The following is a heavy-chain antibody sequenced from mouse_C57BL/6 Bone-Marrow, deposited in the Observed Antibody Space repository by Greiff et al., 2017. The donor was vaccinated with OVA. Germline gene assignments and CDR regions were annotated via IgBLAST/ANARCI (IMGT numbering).Heavy chain of an antibody. V-gene: IGHV1-15*01. CDR2: IDPETGGT. CDR1: GYTFTDYE. J-gene: IGHJ3*01. CDR3: TRSWARAY. Sequence: QVHLKESGAELVRPGASVTLSCKASGYTFTDYEMHWVKQTPVHGLEWIGAIDPETGGTAYNQKFKGKAILTADKSSSTAYMELRSLTSEDSAVYYCTRSWARAYWGQGTLVTVSA.